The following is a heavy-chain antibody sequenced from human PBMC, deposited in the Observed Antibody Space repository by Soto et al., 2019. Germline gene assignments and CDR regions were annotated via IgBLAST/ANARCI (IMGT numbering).Heavy chain of an antibody. J-gene: IGHJ6*02. V-gene: IGHV5-10-1*01. CDR1: GYSFTSYC. D-gene: IGHD2-21*02. CDR2: IDPSDSYT. CDR3: ARREVMVVTAASRYYGMDV. Sequence: PGESLKISCKGSGYSFTSYCISWVLQMPGKGLEWMGRIDPSDSYTNYSPSFQGHVTISADKSISTAYLQWSTLKASDTAMYYCARREVMVVTAASRYYGMDVWGQGTTVTVSS.